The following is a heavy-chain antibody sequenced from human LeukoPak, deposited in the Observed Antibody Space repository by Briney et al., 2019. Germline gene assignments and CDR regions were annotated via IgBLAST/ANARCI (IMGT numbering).Heavy chain of an antibody. CDR1: GGSISGYY. J-gene: IGHJ6*02. Sequence: SETLSLTCTVSGGSISGYYWSWIRQPPGKGLEWIGEINHSGSTNYNPSLKSRVTISVDTSKNQFSLKLSSVTAADTAVYYCATTSIAAAPPLYYYYYGMDVWGQGTTVTVSS. D-gene: IGHD6-13*01. V-gene: IGHV4-34*01. CDR2: INHSGST. CDR3: ATTSIAAAPPLYYYYYGMDV.